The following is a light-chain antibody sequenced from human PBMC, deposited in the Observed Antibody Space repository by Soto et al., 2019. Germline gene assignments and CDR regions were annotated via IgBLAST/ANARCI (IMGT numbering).Light chain of an antibody. Sequence: DIQMTQSPSTLSASVGDRVTITCRASQSISSWLAWYQQNPGKATKLLMFDASSLDSGVPSRFSGSGSGTEFTLTISSLQPDDFATYYCQQYNAYPWTFGQGTKVEIK. CDR1: QSISSW. V-gene: IGKV1-5*01. CDR2: DAS. J-gene: IGKJ1*01. CDR3: QQYNAYPWT.